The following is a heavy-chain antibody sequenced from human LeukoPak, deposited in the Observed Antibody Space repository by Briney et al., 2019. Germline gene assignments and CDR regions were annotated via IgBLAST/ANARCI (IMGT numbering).Heavy chain of an antibody. J-gene: IGHJ4*02. CDR3: ARVNWGFDY. CDR2: LNPNSGGT. Sequence: ASVKVSCKASGYTFSGYYMHWVRQAPGQGLEWMGWLNPNSGGTNYAQKSQGRVTMTRDTSIRTAYMELSRLRSDDTAVYYCARVNWGFDYWGQGTLVTVSS. CDR1: GYTFSGYY. D-gene: IGHD7-27*01. V-gene: IGHV1-2*02.